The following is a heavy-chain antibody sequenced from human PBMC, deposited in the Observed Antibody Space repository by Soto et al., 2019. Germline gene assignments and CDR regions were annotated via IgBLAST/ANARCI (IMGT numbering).Heavy chain of an antibody. CDR1: GYTFTGYY. CDR3: ARTYSSSWSYRFDY. V-gene: IGHV1-3*01. J-gene: IGHJ4*02. CDR2: INAGNGNT. D-gene: IGHD6-13*01. Sequence: ASVKVSCKASGYTFTGYYMHWVRQAPGQGLEWMGWINAGNGNTKYSQKFQGRVTITRDTSASTAYMELSSLRSEDTAVYYCARTYSSSWSYRFDYWGQGALVTVSS.